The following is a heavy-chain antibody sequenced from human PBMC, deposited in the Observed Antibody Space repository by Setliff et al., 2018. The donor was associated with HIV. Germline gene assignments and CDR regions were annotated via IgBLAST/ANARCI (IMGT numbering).Heavy chain of an antibody. D-gene: IGHD1-1*01. CDR3: ARDWNHYFYYMDV. J-gene: IGHJ6*03. CDR1: DGSISSSSYY. CDR2: IYYSGNT. V-gene: IGHV4-39*02. Sequence: SETLSLTCNVSDGSISSSSYYWAWIRQPPGKGLEWIGTIYYSGNTYYRPSLKSRVTVSIDTSKNQFSLKLTSVTAADTAVYYCARDWNHYFYYMDVWGKGTTVTVSS.